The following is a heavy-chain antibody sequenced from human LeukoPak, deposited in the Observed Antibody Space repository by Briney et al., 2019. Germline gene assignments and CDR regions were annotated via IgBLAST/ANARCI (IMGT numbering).Heavy chain of an antibody. J-gene: IGHJ6*02. CDR2: IKQDGSEK. V-gene: IGHV3-7*01. CDR1: GFTLSSDW. CDR3: ASTLVWFGELPPSHYGMDV. D-gene: IGHD3-10*01. Sequence: WGSLRLSCAASGFTLSSDWMSWVRQAPGKGLEWVANIKQDGSEKYYVDSVKGRFTISRDNAKNSLYLQMNSLRAEDTAVYYCASTLVWFGELPPSHYGMDVWGQGTTVTVSS.